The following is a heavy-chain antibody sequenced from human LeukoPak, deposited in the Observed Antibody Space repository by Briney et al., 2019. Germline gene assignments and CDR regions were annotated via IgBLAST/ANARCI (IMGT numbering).Heavy chain of an antibody. Sequence: GGSLRLSCAASGFTFSSHWMHWVRQAPGKGLVWVSHISSDGSSTTYADSVKGRFTISRDNAKNTLSLQMNSLRAEDTAVYYCAREYSSGWTSDYWGQGTLVTVSS. CDR3: AREYSSGWTSDY. D-gene: IGHD6-19*01. J-gene: IGHJ4*02. CDR1: GFTFSSHW. CDR2: ISSDGSST. V-gene: IGHV3-74*01.